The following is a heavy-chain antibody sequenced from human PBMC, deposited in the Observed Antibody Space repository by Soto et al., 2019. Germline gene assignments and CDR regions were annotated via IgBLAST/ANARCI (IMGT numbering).Heavy chain of an antibody. CDR1: GFTFSSYA. CDR3: ATPPLDMVPGSTQSLYYYYGMDV. J-gene: IGHJ6*02. Sequence: EVQVLESGGGVVQPGGSLRLSCAASGFTFSSYAMSWVRQPPGKGLEWVSSISGSGGTTYYADSVKGRFTISRDTSKNSLYVQMNSLRAEDTAVYYCATPPLDMVPGSTQSLYYYYGMDVWGQGTAVTVSS. D-gene: IGHD2-8*01. V-gene: IGHV3-23*01. CDR2: ISGSGGTT.